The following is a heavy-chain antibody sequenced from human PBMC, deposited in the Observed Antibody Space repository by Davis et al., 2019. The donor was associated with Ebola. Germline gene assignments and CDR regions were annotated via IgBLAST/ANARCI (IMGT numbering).Heavy chain of an antibody. CDR2: ISSNSSYI. J-gene: IGHJ4*02. CDR3: ARDTAAGY. Sequence: PGGSLRLSCAASGFTFSSYAMSWVRQAPGKGLEWVSSISSNSSYIFYADSVKGRFTISRDNAKNSLYLQMNSLRAEDTAVYYCARDTAAGYWGQGTLVTVSS. D-gene: IGHD6-13*01. CDR1: GFTFSSYA. V-gene: IGHV3-21*01.